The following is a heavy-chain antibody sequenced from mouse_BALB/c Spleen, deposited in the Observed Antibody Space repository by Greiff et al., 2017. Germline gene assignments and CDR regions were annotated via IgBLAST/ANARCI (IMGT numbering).Heavy chain of an antibody. J-gene: IGHJ2*01. CDR1: GYTFTSYD. Sequence: QVQLQQSGPELVKPGALVKISCKASGYTFTSYDINWVKQRPGQGLEWIGWIYPANGNTKYDPKFQGKATITADTSSNTAYLQLSSLTSEDTAVYYCARGTTVVGDYWGQGTTLTVSS. CDR3: ARGTTVVGDY. D-gene: IGHD1-1*01. CDR2: IYPANGNT. V-gene: IGHV1-66*01.